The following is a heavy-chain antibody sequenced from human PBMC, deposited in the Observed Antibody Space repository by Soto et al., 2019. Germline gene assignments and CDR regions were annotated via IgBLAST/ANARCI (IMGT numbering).Heavy chain of an antibody. CDR2: VNHSGNT. D-gene: IGHD3-10*01. CDR3: AGGAGYDGDFDY. J-gene: IGHJ4*02. Sequence: SETLSLTCSVSGAALNSGNYYWSWIRHPPGKGLEWIGEVNHSGNTNENPSLKSRVTISVDTSKNQFSLKLSSVTAADTAVYYCAGGAGYDGDFDYWGQGTLVTVSS. CDR1: GAALNSGNYY. V-gene: IGHV4-61*01.